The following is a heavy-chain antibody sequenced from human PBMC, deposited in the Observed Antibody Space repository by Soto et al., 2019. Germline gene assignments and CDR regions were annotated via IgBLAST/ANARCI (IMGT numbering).Heavy chain of an antibody. CDR2: IYYSGST. D-gene: IGHD3-10*01. CDR3: ARYQRGTGDAFDI. J-gene: IGHJ3*02. CDR1: GGSISSSSYY. Sequence: QLQLQESGPGLVKPSETLSLTCTVSGGSISSSSYYWGWIRQPTGKGLEWIGSIYYSGSTYYNPSLRRRFTISVDTSKNQFSLKLSSVTDADTAVYYCARYQRGTGDAFDIWGQGTMVTVSS. V-gene: IGHV4-39*01.